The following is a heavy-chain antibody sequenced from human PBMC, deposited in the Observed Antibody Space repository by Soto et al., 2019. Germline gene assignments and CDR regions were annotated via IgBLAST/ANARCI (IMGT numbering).Heavy chain of an antibody. V-gene: IGHV5-51*01. CDR2: IYPGDSDT. CDR3: ARQGSNGAYYYYGMDV. J-gene: IGHJ6*02. D-gene: IGHD2-8*01. Sequence: GESLKISCKGSGYRFSSYWIAWVRQMPGKGLEWMGIIYPGDSDTRYSPSFQGQVTMSVDKSNSTAYLHWSGLKASDTAMYFCARQGSNGAYYYYGMDVWGRGTTVTVSS. CDR1: GYRFSSYW.